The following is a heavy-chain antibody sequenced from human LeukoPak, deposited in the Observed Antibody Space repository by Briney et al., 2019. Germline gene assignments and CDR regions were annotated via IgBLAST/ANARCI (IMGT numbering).Heavy chain of an antibody. J-gene: IGHJ6*02. D-gene: IGHD3-3*01. CDR1: GFTFSSYG. CDR3: AREMSAYYYYGMDV. Sequence: GGSLRLSCAASGFTFSSYGMHWVRQAPGKGLEWVAVIWYDGSKKYYADSVKGRFTISRDNSKNTLYLQMNSLRAEDTAVYYCAREMSAYYYYGMDVWGQGTTVTVSS. V-gene: IGHV3-33*01. CDR2: IWYDGSKK.